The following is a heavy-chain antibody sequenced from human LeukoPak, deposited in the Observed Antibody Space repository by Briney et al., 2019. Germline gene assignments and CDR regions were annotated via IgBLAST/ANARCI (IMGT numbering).Heavy chain of an antibody. CDR3: ARVGAILYPPEFDP. D-gene: IGHD2-8*01. V-gene: IGHV1-18*01. Sequence: GASVKVSCKASGYTFTSYGISWVRQAPGQGLEWMGWISAYNGNTNYAQKLQGRVTMTTDTSTSTAYMELSSLRSEDTAVYYCARVGAILYPPEFDPWGQGTLVTVSS. J-gene: IGHJ5*02. CDR1: GYTFTSYG. CDR2: ISAYNGNT.